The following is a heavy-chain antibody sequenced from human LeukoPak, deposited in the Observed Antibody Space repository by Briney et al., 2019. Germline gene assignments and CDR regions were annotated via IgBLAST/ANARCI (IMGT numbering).Heavy chain of an antibody. J-gene: IGHJ4*02. D-gene: IGHD6-19*01. CDR1: GFTFNNYG. Sequence: GGSLRLSCGASGFTFNNYGMSWVRQAPGKGLEWVSAISGSGGSTYYADSVKGRFTISRDNSKNTLYLQMNSLRAEDTAVYYCAKPAISSRGWYYDYWGQGTLVTVSS. CDR2: ISGSGGST. CDR3: AKPAISSRGWYYDY. V-gene: IGHV3-23*01.